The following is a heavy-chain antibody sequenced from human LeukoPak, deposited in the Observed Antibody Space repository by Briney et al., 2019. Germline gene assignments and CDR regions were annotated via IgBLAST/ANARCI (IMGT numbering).Heavy chain of an antibody. CDR1: GGSIINYY. V-gene: IGHV4-59*01. J-gene: IGHJ4*02. CDR3: AGALKSGGYYVDH. D-gene: IGHD1-26*01. Sequence: SETLSLTCTVSGGSIINYYWSWIRQPPGKGLEWIGYIHYSGSTNYNPSLKSRVTISVDTSRKQFSLKLSSVTAADTAVYYCAGALKSGGYYVDHWGQGTLVTVSS. CDR2: IHYSGST.